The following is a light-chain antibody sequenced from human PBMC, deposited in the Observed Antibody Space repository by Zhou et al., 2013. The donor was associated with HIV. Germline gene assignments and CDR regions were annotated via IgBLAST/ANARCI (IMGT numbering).Light chain of an antibody. J-gene: IGKJ1*01. CDR2: KAS. CDR1: QSLNSW. V-gene: IGKV1-5*03. Sequence: DIQMTQSPSTLSASIGDRVTITCRASQSLNSWLAWYQQKPGKAPKLLISKASHLESGVPSRFSGSGSGTEFTLTISSLQPDDFATYYCHQFDSFPWTFGQGTKVEIK. CDR3: HQFDSFPWT.